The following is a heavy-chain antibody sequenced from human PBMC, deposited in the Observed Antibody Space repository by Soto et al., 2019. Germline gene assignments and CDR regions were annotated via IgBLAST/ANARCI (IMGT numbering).Heavy chain of an antibody. CDR3: AKDRRSSWTFDY. J-gene: IGHJ4*02. CDR1: GFTFRSHG. CDR2: ISYDGSNK. Sequence: QVQLVESGGGVVQPGRSLRLSCAASGFTFRSHGMHWVRQAPGKGLEWVAVISYDGSNKYYADSVKGRFTISRDNSKNTVYLQMNSLRGEDTAVYYCAKDRRSSWTFDYWGQGTLVTVPS. V-gene: IGHV3-30*18. D-gene: IGHD6-6*01.